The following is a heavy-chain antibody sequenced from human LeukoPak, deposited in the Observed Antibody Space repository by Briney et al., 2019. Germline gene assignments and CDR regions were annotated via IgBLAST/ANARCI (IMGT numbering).Heavy chain of an antibody. V-gene: IGHV1-3*01. Sequence: ASVKVSCKASGYTFTSYAMHWVRQAPGQRLEWMGWINAGNGNTKYSQKFQGRVTITRDTSASTAYMELSRLRSDDTAVYYCARDRGAVAGTNYYYGMDVWGQGTTVTVSS. CDR1: GYTFTSYA. J-gene: IGHJ6*02. CDR2: INAGNGNT. CDR3: ARDRGAVAGTNYYYGMDV. D-gene: IGHD6-19*01.